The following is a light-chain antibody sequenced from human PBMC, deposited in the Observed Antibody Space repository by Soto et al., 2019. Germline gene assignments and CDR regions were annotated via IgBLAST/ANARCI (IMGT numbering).Light chain of an antibody. V-gene: IGKV1-9*01. CDR2: AAS. CDR1: QVLSSY. CDR3: QQVNVYPST. J-gene: IGKJ4*01. Sequence: IQLTQSPSSLSASVGDRVTITCRSSQVLSSYLGWYQQKPGKAPNPLIYAASNLQSGVPSRFSGGGAGTDFNLTISSLQPEDFATYYCQQVNVYPSTFGGGTKVEI.